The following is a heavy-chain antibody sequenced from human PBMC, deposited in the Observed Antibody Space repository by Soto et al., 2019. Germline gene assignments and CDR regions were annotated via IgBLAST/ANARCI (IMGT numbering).Heavy chain of an antibody. J-gene: IGHJ6*02. V-gene: IGHV3-23*01. CDR2: VIGNGIST. D-gene: IGHD3-10*01. CDR1: GFTCSSYA. CDR3: AKVQGSGSGLYYCYYYGMDV. Sequence: EVQLLESGGGLIQPGGSLRLSCAASGFTCSSYALSWARQAPEKGLHGVSTVIGNGISTYYADSLKGRFTISRDNSMNTLYLQMNSLRAEDTAVYYCAKVQGSGSGLYYCYYYGMDVWCQGTTVTVSS.